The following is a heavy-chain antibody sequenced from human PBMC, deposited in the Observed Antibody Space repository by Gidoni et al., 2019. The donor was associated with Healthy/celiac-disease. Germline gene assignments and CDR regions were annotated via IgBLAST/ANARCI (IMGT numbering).Heavy chain of an antibody. CDR1: GFTFSTAW. J-gene: IGHJ4*02. D-gene: IGHD5-18*01. Sequence: EGHLVESGGGLVKLGGSLRSSCAPPGFTFSTAWMNWFPQVPGTGLEWVGRIKSKTDGGTTDYAAPVKGRFTISRDDSKNTLYLQMNSLKTEDTAVYYCTTAHTGHWGQGTLFTVSS. CDR2: IKSKTDGGTT. CDR3: TTAHTGH. V-gene: IGHV3-15*07.